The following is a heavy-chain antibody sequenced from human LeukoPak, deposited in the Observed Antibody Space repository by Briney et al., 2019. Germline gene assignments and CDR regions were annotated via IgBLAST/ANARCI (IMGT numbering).Heavy chain of an antibody. J-gene: IGHJ4*02. D-gene: IGHD4-17*01. CDR3: AKDQAAFGDYDFDY. V-gene: IGHV3-30*18. CDR1: GFTFSSYG. CDR2: ISSDGSNT. Sequence: GRSLRLSCAASGFTFSSYGIHWVRQAPGKGLDWVAVISSDGSNTHYADSVKGRFTISRDNSKNTLSLQMDSLRADDTAVYYCAKDQAAFGDYDFDYWGQGTLVTVSP.